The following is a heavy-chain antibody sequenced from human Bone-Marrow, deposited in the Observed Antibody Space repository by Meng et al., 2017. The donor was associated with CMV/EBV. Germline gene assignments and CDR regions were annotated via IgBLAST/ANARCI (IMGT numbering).Heavy chain of an antibody. CDR2: IYYSGST. J-gene: IGHJ6*02. CDR1: GGSISSSSYY. Sequence: SETLSLTCTVSGGSISSSSYYWGWIRQPPGKGLEWIGSIYYSGSTNYNPSLKSRVTISVDTSKNQFSLKLSSVTAADTAVYYCARDYGMDVWGQGTTVTVSS. CDR3: ARDYGMDV. V-gene: IGHV4-39*07.